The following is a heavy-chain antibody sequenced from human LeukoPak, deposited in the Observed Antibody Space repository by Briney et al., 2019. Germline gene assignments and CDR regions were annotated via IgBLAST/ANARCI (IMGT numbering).Heavy chain of an antibody. Sequence: PGGSLRLSCAASGFTFSSYAMHWVRQAPGKGLEWVAVISYDGSNKYYADSVKGRFTISRDNSKNTLYLQMNSLRAEDTGVYYCAKFASSSSEREDAFDIWGQGTMVTVSS. CDR2: ISYDGSNK. D-gene: IGHD6-6*01. J-gene: IGHJ3*02. CDR3: AKFASSSSEREDAFDI. V-gene: IGHV3-30-3*01. CDR1: GFTFSSYA.